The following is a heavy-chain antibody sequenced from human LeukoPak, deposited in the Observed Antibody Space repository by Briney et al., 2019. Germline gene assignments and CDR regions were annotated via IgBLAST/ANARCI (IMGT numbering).Heavy chain of an antibody. D-gene: IGHD6-19*01. CDR2: IYYSGGT. CDR1: GGSISSSSYY. V-gene: IGHV4-39*07. J-gene: IGHJ4*02. CDR3: AGERGEEYSSGWYKTNFFDN. Sequence: PSETLSLTCTVSGGSISSSSYYWGWIRQPPGKGLEWIGSIYYSGGTYNPSLESRVAISADMSKKQISLKLTSVTGADTAVYYCAGERGEEYSSGWYKTNFFDNWGQGIRVTVSS.